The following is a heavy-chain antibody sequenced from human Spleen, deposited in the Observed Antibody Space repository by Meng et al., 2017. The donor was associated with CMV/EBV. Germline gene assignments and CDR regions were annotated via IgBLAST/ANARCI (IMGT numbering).Heavy chain of an antibody. CDR3: ARDYCPESGSYYGTCYFDY. D-gene: IGHD1-26*01. J-gene: IGHJ4*02. V-gene: IGHV3-21*01. Sequence: GESLKISCAASGFTFSSYSMNWVRQAPGKGLEWVSSISSSSSYIYNADSVKARFTISRDNAKNSLYLQMNSMRDEDTAVYYCARDYCPESGSYYGTCYFDYWGQGTLVTVSS. CDR1: GFTFSSYS. CDR2: ISSSSSYI.